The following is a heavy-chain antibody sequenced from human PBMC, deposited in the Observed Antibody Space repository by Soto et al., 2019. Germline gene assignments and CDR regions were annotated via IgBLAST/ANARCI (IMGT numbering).Heavy chain of an antibody. Sequence: QVQLQESGPGLVKPSQTLSLTCTVSGGSISSGGYYWSWIRQHPGKGLEWIGYIYHSGSTYDNPSLKSRVTISVDTSKNQFPLKVSSVTAADTAVYYCAREAAGILNWFDPWGQGTLVTVSS. J-gene: IGHJ5*02. V-gene: IGHV4-31*03. CDR2: IYHSGST. CDR3: AREAAGILNWFDP. D-gene: IGHD6-25*01. CDR1: GGSISSGGYY.